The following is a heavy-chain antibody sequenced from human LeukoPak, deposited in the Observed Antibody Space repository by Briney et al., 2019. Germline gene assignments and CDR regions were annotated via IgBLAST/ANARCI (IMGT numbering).Heavy chain of an antibody. CDR2: IKQDGSEK. D-gene: IGHD4-17*01. J-gene: IGHJ4*02. V-gene: IGHV3-7*01. Sequence: GGSLRLSYAASGFTFSSYWMSWVRQAPGKGLEWVANIKQDGSEKYYVDSVKGRFTISRDNAKNSLYLQMNSLRAEDTAVYYCARDGLHDYGDYVGYFDYWGQGTLVTVSS. CDR3: ARDGLHDYGDYVGYFDY. CDR1: GFTFSSYW.